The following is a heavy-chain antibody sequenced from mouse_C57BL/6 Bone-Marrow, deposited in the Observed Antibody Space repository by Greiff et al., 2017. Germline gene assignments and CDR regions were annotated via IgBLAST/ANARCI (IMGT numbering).Heavy chain of an antibody. J-gene: IGHJ4*01. Sequence: QVQLQQSGAELVMPGASVKLSCKASGYTFTSYWMHWVKQRPGQGLEWIGEIDPSDSYTNYNQKFKGKSTLTVDKSSSTAYMQLSSLTSEDSAVYYCARSQNFMDYWGQGTSVTVSS. V-gene: IGHV1-69*01. CDR1: GYTFTSYW. CDR2: IDPSDSYT. CDR3: ARSQNFMDY.